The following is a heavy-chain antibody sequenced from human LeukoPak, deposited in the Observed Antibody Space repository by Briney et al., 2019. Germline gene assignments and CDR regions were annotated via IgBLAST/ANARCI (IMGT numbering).Heavy chain of an antibody. D-gene: IGHD3-9*01. CDR1: GFTFSSYD. J-gene: IGHJ4*02. Sequence: GGSLRLSCAASGFTFSSYDMHWVRQAPGKGLEWVAVIWYDGSNEYYADSVKGRFTISRDNSKNTLFLQMNSLRAEDTAVYYCARDRYDILTGYYMYFDYWGQGSLVTVSS. CDR3: ARDRYDILTGYYMYFDY. V-gene: IGHV3-33*01. CDR2: IWYDGSNE.